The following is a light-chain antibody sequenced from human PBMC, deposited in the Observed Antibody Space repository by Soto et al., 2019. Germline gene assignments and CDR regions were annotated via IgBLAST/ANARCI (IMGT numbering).Light chain of an antibody. CDR2: GAS. V-gene: IGKV3-15*01. CDR1: QSVSSSY. Sequence: EIVLTQSPGTLSLSPGERATLSCRASQSVSSSYLAWYQQKPGQAPRLLIYGASTRATGIPARFSGSGSGTEFTLTISSLQSEDFAVYYCQQYNNWPLTFGGGPKLEIK. CDR3: QQYNNWPLT. J-gene: IGKJ4*01.